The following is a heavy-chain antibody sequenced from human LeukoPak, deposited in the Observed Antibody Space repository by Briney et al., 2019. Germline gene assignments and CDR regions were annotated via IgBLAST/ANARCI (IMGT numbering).Heavy chain of an antibody. D-gene: IGHD5-18*01. J-gene: IGHJ4*02. CDR3: AREVRELWSPPLDY. V-gene: IGHV3-30*03. Sequence: PGGSLRLSCAASGFTFSSYGMHWVRQAPGKGLEWVAVISYDGSNKYYADSVKGRFTISRDNSKNTLYLQMNSLRAEDTAVYYCAREVRELWSPPLDYWGQGTLVTVSS. CDR2: ISYDGSNK. CDR1: GFTFSSYG.